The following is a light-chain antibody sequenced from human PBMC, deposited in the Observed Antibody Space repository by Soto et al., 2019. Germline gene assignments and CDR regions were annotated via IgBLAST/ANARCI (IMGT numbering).Light chain of an antibody. J-gene: IGKJ1*01. CDR1: QSVRTY. V-gene: IGKV3-11*01. CDR2: DAS. Sequence: MVLTRSPASRSLSPGGGASRACRASQSVRTYLAWYQQKPGQAPRLLIYDASNRVTSIPARFSGSGSGTDFTLTISRLEPEDFAVYYCQQHGSSGTFGQGTKVDIK. CDR3: QQHGSSGT.